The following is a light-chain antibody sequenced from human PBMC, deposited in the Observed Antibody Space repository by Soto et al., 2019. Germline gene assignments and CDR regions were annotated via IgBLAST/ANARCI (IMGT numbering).Light chain of an antibody. CDR2: TAS. V-gene: IGKV1-39*01. J-gene: IGKJ4*01. Sequence: DIQMTQSPSSLSASVGDRVTITCRASQNIKKYLNWYQQKPGKAPNLLIYTASSLQVGLPSRFSGSGSGTDFTLTISRLQPEDSATYYCQQSFGTPLNFGGGTKVEIK. CDR3: QQSFGTPLN. CDR1: QNIKKY.